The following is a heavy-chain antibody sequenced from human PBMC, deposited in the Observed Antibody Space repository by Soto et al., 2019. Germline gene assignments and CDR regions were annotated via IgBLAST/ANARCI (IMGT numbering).Heavy chain of an antibody. CDR3: LVTTSAFDI. CDR1: GFTLSNFW. D-gene: IGHD4-17*01. V-gene: IGHV3-7*01. CDR2: IKQGRIEK. J-gene: IGHJ3*02. Sequence: EVQLVESGGDLAQPGGSLRLSCAASGFTLSNFWVNWVRQAPGKGLEWVANIKQGRIEKNYVDSVKGRFTISRDDTKNSLFLQMNNLRAEDTAVYYCLVTTSAFDIWGRGTTVTVSS.